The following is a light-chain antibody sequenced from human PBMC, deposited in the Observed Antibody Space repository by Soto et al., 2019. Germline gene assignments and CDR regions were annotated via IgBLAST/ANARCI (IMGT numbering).Light chain of an antibody. Sequence: EIVLAQSPGTLSLSPGERATLSCRASQTISSRYLTWYQQKPGQVHRLLIYGASSRATGIQDRFSGSGSGTDFTLTISRLEPEDVAVYYCQHSGNSHGTFGQGTKVDNK. CDR2: GAS. J-gene: IGKJ1*01. CDR1: QTISSRY. CDR3: QHSGNSHGT. V-gene: IGKV3-20*01.